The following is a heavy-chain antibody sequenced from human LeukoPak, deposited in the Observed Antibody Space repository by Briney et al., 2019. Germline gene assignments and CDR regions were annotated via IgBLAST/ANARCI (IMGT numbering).Heavy chain of an antibody. J-gene: IGHJ4*02. CDR1: GGSISSYY. Sequence: PSETLSLTCTVSGGSISSYYWSWIRQPAGKGLEWIGRIYTSGSTNYTPSLKSRVTMSVDTSKNQFSLKLSSVTAADTAVYYCARDRSSGWYGGYYFDYWGQGTLVTVSS. D-gene: IGHD6-19*01. V-gene: IGHV4-4*07. CDR2: IYTSGST. CDR3: ARDRSSGWYGGYYFDY.